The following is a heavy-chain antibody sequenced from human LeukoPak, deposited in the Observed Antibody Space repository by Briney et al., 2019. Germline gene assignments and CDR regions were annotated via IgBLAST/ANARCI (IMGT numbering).Heavy chain of an antibody. J-gene: IGHJ4*02. D-gene: IGHD6-19*01. CDR3: ARGLGIAVNY. CDR1: GGSISSYY. CDR2: IYDSGNT. Sequence: SETLSLTCKVSGGSISSYYWSWIRQPPGKGLEWVGYIYDSGNTNYNPSLKSRVTISIDTSKNQFSLKLTSVTAADTAVYYCARGLGIAVNYWGQGTLVTVSS. V-gene: IGHV4-59*12.